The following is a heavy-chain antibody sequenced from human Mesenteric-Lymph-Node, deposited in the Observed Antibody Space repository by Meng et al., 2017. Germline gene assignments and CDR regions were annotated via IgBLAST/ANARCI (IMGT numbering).Heavy chain of an antibody. D-gene: IGHD5-18*01. V-gene: IGHV4-34*01. CDR1: GGSFQGYY. CDR2: INHSGST. Sequence: LPQRGAGLFEPSVTPSPPCAVYGGSFQGYYWSWIRQPPGKGLEWIGEINHSGSTNYNPSLKSRVTISVDTSKNQFSLKLSSVTAADTAVYYCARSPKYSYGRRALDYWGQGTLVTVSS. J-gene: IGHJ4*02. CDR3: ARSPKYSYGRRALDY.